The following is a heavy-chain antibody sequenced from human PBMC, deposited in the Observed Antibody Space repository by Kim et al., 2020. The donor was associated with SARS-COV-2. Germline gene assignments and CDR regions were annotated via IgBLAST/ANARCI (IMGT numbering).Heavy chain of an antibody. CDR1: GFNYSNYA. D-gene: IGHD5-12*01. Sequence: GGSPRLSCAASGFNYSNYAMSWVRQAQGKGLEWVSTITIGGDSTSYADSVKGRFTISRDNSKNTLSLHMNSLRPEDTALYYCAKSGQFDYWGQGILVTVSS. CDR2: ITIGGDST. V-gene: IGHV3-23*01. J-gene: IGHJ4*02. CDR3: AKSGQFDY.